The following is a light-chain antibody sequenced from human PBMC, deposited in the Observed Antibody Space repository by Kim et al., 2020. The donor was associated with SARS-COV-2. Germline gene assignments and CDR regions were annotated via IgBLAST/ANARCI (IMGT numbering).Light chain of an antibody. CDR2: DAS. J-gene: IGKJ1*01. CDR3: QHRTNWAWT. V-gene: IGKV3-11*01. CDR1: QSVRSP. Sequence: LSPGERATLSCRVSQSVRSPLAWYQQKPGQAPRLLISDASNRAAGIPARFSGSGSGTDFTLTISSLEPEDFAVYYCQHRTNWAWTFGQGTKVDIK.